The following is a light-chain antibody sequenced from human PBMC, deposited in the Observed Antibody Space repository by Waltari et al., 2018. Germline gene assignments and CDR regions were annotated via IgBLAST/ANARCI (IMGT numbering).Light chain of an antibody. CDR3: QQYSTSPPWT. CDR2: ASS. V-gene: IGKV3-20*01. Sequence: EIVLKQSPGPLSLSPGERATLPCRASQGLANNYLAWYQRKPGQAPRLLIYASSNRASCLPHKLSGSGSGTDFTLTIIRLEPDDVAIYYCQQYSTSPPWTFGQGTKVEIK. J-gene: IGKJ1*01. CDR1: QGLANNY.